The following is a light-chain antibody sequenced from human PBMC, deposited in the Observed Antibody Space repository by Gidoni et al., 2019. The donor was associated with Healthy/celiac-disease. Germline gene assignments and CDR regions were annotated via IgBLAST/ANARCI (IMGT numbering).Light chain of an antibody. J-gene: IGKJ3*01. CDR3: QQLNSYSRP. CDR2: AAS. Sequence: DIELIQSPSFLSASVGDRVTITCRASQGISSYLAWYQQKPGKAPKILIYAASTLQSGVPSRFSGSGSGTEFTLTISSLQPEDFATYYCQQLNSYSRPFGPGTKVDIK. V-gene: IGKV1-9*01. CDR1: QGISSY.